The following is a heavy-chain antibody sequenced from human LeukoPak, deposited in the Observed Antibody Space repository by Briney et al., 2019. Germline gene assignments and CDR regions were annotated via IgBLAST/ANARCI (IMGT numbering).Heavy chain of an antibody. V-gene: IGHV5-51*01. CDR1: GYSFTSYW. D-gene: IGHD3-22*01. CDR2: IYPGDSDT. J-gene: IGHJ4*02. Sequence: GESLKISCKGSGYSFTSYWIGWVRQMAGKGLEWMGIIYPGDSDTRYSPSFQGQVTISADKSISTAYLQWSSLKASDTAMYYCARHVSSPYYYASSGYYADYWGQGTLVTVSP. CDR3: ARHVSSPYYYASSGYYADY.